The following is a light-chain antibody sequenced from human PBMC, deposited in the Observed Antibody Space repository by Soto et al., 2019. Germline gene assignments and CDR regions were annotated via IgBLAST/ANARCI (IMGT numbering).Light chain of an antibody. J-gene: IGKJ1*01. V-gene: IGKV3-20*01. CDR1: QSVRSGC. CDR2: GAS. CDR3: QQYGTSPQT. Sequence: DIVLIQFPGTLSLSPGEGATLSCRASQSVRSGCLAWYQQKPGQAPTLVIYGASSRATGIPDRFSGSGSGTDFTLTISRLEPEDFAVYYCQQYGTSPQTFGQGTKWIS.